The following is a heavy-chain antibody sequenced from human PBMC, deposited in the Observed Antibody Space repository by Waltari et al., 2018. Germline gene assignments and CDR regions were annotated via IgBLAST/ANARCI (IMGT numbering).Heavy chain of an antibody. CDR1: GGSISSYY. Sequence: QVQLQESGPGLVKPSETLSLTCTVSGGSISSYYWRWIRQPPGKGLEWIGYIYYSGSTNYNPSLKRRVTISVDTSKNQFSLKLSSVTAADTAVYYCARDGIVGATPPDDAFDIWGQGTMVTVSS. J-gene: IGHJ3*02. V-gene: IGHV4-59*01. CDR3: ARDGIVGATPPDDAFDI. D-gene: IGHD1-26*01. CDR2: IYYSGST.